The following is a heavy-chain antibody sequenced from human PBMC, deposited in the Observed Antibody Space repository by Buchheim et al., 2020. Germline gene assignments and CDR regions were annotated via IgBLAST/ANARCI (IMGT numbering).Heavy chain of an antibody. V-gene: IGHV3-23*01. D-gene: IGHD5-12*01. Sequence: EVQLLESGGGLVQPGGSLRLSCAASGFTFSSYAMSWVRQAPGKGLEWVSAISGSGGSTYYADSVKGRFTISRDNSKNTLYLQMNSLRAEDTAVYYCAKGDVDIVATRYYYYGMDVWGQGTT. CDR1: GFTFSSYA. J-gene: IGHJ6*02. CDR2: ISGSGGST. CDR3: AKGDVDIVATRYYYYGMDV.